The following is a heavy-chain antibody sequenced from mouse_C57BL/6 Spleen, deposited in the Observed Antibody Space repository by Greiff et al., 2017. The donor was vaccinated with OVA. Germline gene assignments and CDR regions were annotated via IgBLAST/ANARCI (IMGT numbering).Heavy chain of an antibody. V-gene: IGHV1-64*01. D-gene: IGHD1-1*01. J-gene: IGHJ2*01. Sequence: VQLQQPGAELVKPGASVKLSCKASGYTFTSYWMHWVKQRPGQGLEWIGMIHPNSGSTNYNEKFKSKATLTVDKSSSTAYMQLSSLTSEDSAVYYCAREGFITTVVDYWGQGTTLTVSS. CDR1: GYTFTSYW. CDR3: AREGFITTVVDY. CDR2: IHPNSGST.